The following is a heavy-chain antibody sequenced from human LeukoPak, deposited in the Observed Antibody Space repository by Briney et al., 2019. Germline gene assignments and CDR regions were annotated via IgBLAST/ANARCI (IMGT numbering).Heavy chain of an antibody. CDR2: IYHSGST. D-gene: IGHD5-18*01. CDR3: ASQLRGYSYGYGY. Sequence: SEALSLTCTVSGGSISSYYWSWIRQPPGKGLEWIGYIYHSGSTYYNPSLKSRVTISVDRSKNPFSLKLSSVTAADTAVYYCASQLRGYSYGYGYWGQGTLVTVSS. J-gene: IGHJ4*02. CDR1: GGSISSYY. V-gene: IGHV4-59*12.